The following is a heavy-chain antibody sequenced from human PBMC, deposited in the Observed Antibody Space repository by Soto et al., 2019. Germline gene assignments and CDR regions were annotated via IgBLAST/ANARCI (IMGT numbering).Heavy chain of an antibody. Sequence: QVQLQESGPGLVKPSETLSLTCTVSGGSVSSGSYYWSWIRQPPGKGLEWIGYIYYSGSTNYTPSLKSRVTISVDTSKNQCALKLSSVTAADTAVYYCARGGSEYSSSPGAFEIWGQGTMVTVSS. CDR2: IYYSGST. CDR3: ARGGSEYSSSPGAFEI. CDR1: GGSVSSGSYY. J-gene: IGHJ3*02. D-gene: IGHD6-6*01. V-gene: IGHV4-61*01.